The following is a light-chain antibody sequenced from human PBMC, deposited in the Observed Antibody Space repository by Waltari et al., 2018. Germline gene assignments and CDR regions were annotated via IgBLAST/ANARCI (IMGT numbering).Light chain of an antibody. J-gene: IGLJ3*02. CDR3: QTGCHSNWV. CDR1: RRHSSNI. CDR2: FNSDGSH. V-gene: IGLV4-69*01. Sequence: QIALARPPGAYAWLWCTFRLTCNLSRRHSSNIIPRHQQQPEKGPRYLMKFNSDGSHSKGDEIPDRFSGSGSGAERYLTISSVQSEDEADYYCQTGCHSNWVFGGATKMTVL.